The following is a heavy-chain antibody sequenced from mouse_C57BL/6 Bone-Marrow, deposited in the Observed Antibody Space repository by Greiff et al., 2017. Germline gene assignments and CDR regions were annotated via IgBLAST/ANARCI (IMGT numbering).Heavy chain of an antibody. CDR1: GYTFTSYG. Sequence: VKLVESGAELARPGASVKLSCKASGYTFTSYGISWVKQRTGQGLEWIGEIYPRSGNTYYNEKFKGKATLTADKSSSTAYMVLRSLTSEDSAVYFCARRGNCYYFDYWGQGTTLTVSS. J-gene: IGHJ2*01. CDR3: ARRGNCYYFDY. V-gene: IGHV1-81*01. CDR2: IYPRSGNT. D-gene: IGHD2-1*01.